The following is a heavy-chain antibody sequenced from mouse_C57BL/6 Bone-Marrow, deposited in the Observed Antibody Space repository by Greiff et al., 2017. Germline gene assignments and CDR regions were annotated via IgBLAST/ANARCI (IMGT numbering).Heavy chain of an antibody. CDR1: GFTFSDYG. V-gene: IGHV5-17*01. D-gene: IGHD2-1*01. CDR2: ISSGSSTI. CDR3: ARQNYYPNLYFDY. Sequence: DVMLVESGGGLVKPGGSLKLSCAASGFTFSDYGMHWVRQAPEKGLEWVAYISSGSSTIYYADTVKGRFTISRDNAKNTLFLQMTSLRSEDTAMYYCARQNYYPNLYFDYWGQGTTLTVSS. J-gene: IGHJ2*01.